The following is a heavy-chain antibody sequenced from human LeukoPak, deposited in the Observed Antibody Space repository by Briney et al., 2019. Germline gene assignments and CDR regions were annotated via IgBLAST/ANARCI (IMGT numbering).Heavy chain of an antibody. J-gene: IGHJ4*02. CDR3: ARLLYSSGWYRLDY. Sequence: PSETLSLTCTVSGDSISGYYWSWIRQPPGKGLEWIGYIYYSGSTNYNPSLKSRVTISLDTSKNQFSLKLSSVTAADTAVYYCARLLYSSGWYRLDYWGQGTLVTVSS. CDR1: GDSISGYY. D-gene: IGHD6-19*01. V-gene: IGHV4-59*08. CDR2: IYYSGST.